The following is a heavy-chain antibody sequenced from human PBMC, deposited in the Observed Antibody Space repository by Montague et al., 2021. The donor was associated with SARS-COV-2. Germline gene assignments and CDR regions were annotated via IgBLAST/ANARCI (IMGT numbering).Heavy chain of an antibody. Sequence: TLSLTCTVSGGSISSGGYYWIWIRQHPGKGLEWFGYIYYSGSTYYNPSLQSRVTISVDTSKNPFSLKLSSVTAADTAVYYCARVLAHWAIFGVVIMNGFDVWGQGTPVTVSS. CDR3: ARVLAHWAIFGVVIMNGFDV. CDR1: GGSISSGGYY. V-gene: IGHV4-31*03. J-gene: IGHJ6*02. D-gene: IGHD3-3*01. CDR2: IYYSGST.